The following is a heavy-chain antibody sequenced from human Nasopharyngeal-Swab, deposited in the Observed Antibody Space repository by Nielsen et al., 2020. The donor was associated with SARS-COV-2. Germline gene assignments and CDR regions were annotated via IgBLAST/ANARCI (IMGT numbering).Heavy chain of an antibody. CDR2: IGTAGDP. J-gene: IGHJ3*02. V-gene: IGHV3-13*05. CDR3: ARARSVAGTGDVAFDI. D-gene: IGHD6-19*01. Sequence: GESLKISCAASGFTFSSYDMHWVRQATGKGLEWVSAIGTAGDPYYPGSVKGRFTISRENAKNSLYLQMNSLRAGDTAVYYCARARSVAGTGDVAFDIWGQGTMVTVSS. CDR1: GFTFSSYD.